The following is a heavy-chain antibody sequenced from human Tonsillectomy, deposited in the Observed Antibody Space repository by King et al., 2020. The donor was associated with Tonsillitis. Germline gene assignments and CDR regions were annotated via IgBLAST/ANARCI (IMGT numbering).Heavy chain of an antibody. CDR1: RFTFSSYA. V-gene: IGHV3-23*04. Sequence: QLVQSGGGLVQPGGSLRLSCAASRFTFSSYAMSWVRQAPGKGLEWVSGISGSGGGTYYADSVKGRFTISRDNSKNTLYMQMNSLRAEDTVVYYCAKAGVDFWSGSSLYFDYWGQGTLVTVSS. D-gene: IGHD3-3*01. J-gene: IGHJ4*02. CDR3: AKAGVDFWSGSSLYFDY. CDR2: ISGSGGGT.